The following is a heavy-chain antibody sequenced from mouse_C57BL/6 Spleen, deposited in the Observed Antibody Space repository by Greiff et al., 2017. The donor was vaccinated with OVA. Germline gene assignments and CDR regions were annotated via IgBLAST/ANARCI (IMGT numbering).Heavy chain of an antibody. CDR2: IHPSDSDT. J-gene: IGHJ3*01. V-gene: IGHV1-74*01. CDR3: AMPIYDDGEGWFAY. D-gene: IGHD2-3*01. Sequence: QVQLQQPGAELVKPGASVKVSCKASGYTFTSYWMHWVKQRPGQGLEWIGGIHPSDSDTNYNQKFKGKATLTVDKSSSTAYMQLSSLTSEDSAVYYGAMPIYDDGEGWFAYWGKGTLVTVSA. CDR1: GYTFTSYW.